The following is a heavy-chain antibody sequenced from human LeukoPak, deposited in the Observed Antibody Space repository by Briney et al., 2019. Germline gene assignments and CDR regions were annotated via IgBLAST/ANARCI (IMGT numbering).Heavy chain of an antibody. CDR2: IYPGDSDT. CDR3: ARTDGSGSYYNDYYSVY. J-gene: IGHJ4*02. CDR1: GYSFTSYW. V-gene: IGHV5-51*01. D-gene: IGHD3-10*01. Sequence: GESLKISCKASGYSFTSYWIGWVRQMPGKGLEWMGVIYPGDSDTRYSPSFQGQVTISADKSISTAYLQWTSLKASDSAMFYCARTDGSGSYYNDYYSVYWGQGTLVTVSS.